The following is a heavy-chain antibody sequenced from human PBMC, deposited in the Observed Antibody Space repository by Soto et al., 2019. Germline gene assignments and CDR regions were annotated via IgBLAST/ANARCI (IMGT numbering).Heavy chain of an antibody. CDR3: AKGGEVAARGPYFDY. D-gene: IGHD6-19*01. CDR1: GFTFSNAW. J-gene: IGHJ4*02. Sequence: PGGSLRLSCAASGFTFSNAWMNWVRQAPGKGLEWVGRIKSKTDGGTTDYAAPVKGRFTISRDDSKNTLYLQMNSLRDEDTAVYYCAKGGEVAARGPYFDYWGQGTLVTVSS. CDR2: IKSKTDGGTT. V-gene: IGHV3-15*07.